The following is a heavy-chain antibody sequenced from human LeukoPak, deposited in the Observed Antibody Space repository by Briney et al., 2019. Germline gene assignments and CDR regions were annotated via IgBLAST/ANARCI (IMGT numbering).Heavy chain of an antibody. CDR3: ARRPPRGKYHYMDV. J-gene: IGHJ6*03. V-gene: IGHV3-13*01. Sequence: GGALRLSCPASGFAFSRFDMHWVRQPTGQGLEWVSTIGTASDTYYPGSVEGRFTLSRDNAKNSLYLQMNSLTAGDTAVYYCARRPPRGKYHYMDVWGKGTTVTVSS. D-gene: IGHD1-1*01. CDR2: IGTASDT. CDR1: GFAFSRFD.